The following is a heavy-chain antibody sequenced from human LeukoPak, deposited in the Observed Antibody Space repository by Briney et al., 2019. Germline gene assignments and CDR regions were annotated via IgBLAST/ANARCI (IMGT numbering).Heavy chain of an antibody. CDR3: ARGRISYCSSTSCYTNWFDP. J-gene: IGHJ5*02. Sequence: SETLSLTCAVYGGSFSGYYWSWIRQPPGKGLERIGEINHSGSTNYNPSLKSRVTISVDTSKNQFSLKLSSVTAADTAVYYCARGRISYCSSTSCYTNWFDPWGQGTLVTVSS. CDR1: GGSFSGYY. D-gene: IGHD2-2*02. V-gene: IGHV4-34*01. CDR2: INHSGST.